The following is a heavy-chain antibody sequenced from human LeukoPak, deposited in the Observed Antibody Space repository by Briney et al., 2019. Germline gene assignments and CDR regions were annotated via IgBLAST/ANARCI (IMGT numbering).Heavy chain of an antibody. Sequence: SETLALTCTVSGGSISSSSYYWGWIRQPPGKGLEWIGSIYYSGSTYYNPSLKSRVTISVDTSKNQFSLKLSSVTAADTAVYYCARQTGYCSGGSCRGYWGQGTLVTVSS. CDR1: GGSISSSSYY. CDR3: ARQTGYCSGGSCRGY. D-gene: IGHD2-15*01. V-gene: IGHV4-39*01. CDR2: IYYSGST. J-gene: IGHJ4*02.